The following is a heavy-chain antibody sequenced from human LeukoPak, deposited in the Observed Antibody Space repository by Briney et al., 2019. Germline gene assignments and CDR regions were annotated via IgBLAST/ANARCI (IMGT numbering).Heavy chain of an antibody. J-gene: IGHJ4*02. V-gene: IGHV4-34*01. Sequence: SETLSLTCAVYGGSFRDYYWSWIRQPPGKGLEWIGEINHSGVTTYNPSLKSRATLSIDTSKMQFSLELTSLTAADTAVYYCGSIQQIRGLDVFDHWGQGALVTVSS. CDR1: GGSFRDYY. D-gene: IGHD3-10*01. CDR3: GSIQQIRGLDVFDH. CDR2: INHSGVT.